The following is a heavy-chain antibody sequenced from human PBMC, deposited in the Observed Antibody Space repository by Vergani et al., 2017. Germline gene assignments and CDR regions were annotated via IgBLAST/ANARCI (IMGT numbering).Heavy chain of an antibody. J-gene: IGHJ4*02. CDR1: GYTLTELS. D-gene: IGHD6-13*01. Sequence: QVQLVQSGAEVKKPGASVTVSCTVSGYTLTELSMPWVRPAPGKGLAWMGGFDPEDGETIYAQKFQGRVTMTEDTSTGTAYMELSSLRSEDTAVYYCATVKAGYSSSWNTLYYFDYWGQGTLVTVAS. CDR2: FDPEDGET. V-gene: IGHV1-24*01. CDR3: ATVKAGYSSSWNTLYYFDY.